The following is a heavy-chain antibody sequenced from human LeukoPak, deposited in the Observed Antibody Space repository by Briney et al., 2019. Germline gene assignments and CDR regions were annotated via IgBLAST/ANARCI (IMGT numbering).Heavy chain of an antibody. J-gene: IGHJ5*02. V-gene: IGHV3-21*01. CDR1: GFTFSSYS. CDR2: ISSSSSSI. D-gene: IGHD5-12*01. Sequence: GGSLRLSCAASGFTFSSYSMNWVRQAPGEGLEWVSSISSSSSSIYYADSVKGRFTISRDNAKNSLYLQMNSLRAEDTAVYYCARDGVVATIFNNWFDPWGLGTLVTVSS. CDR3: ARDGVVATIFNNWFDP.